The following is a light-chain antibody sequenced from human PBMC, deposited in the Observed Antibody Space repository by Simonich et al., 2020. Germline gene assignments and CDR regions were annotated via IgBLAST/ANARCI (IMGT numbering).Light chain of an antibody. V-gene: IGKV3D-20*01. CDR3: QQYGSSPET. CDR2: DAS. J-gene: IGKJ1*01. Sequence: EIVLTQSPGTLSLSPGERATLSCRASQSVRSSYLAWYQQKPGLAPRLLIYDASSRATGIPDRFSGSGSGTDFTLTISRLEPEDFAVYYCQQYGSSPETFGQGTKVEIK. CDR1: QSVRSSY.